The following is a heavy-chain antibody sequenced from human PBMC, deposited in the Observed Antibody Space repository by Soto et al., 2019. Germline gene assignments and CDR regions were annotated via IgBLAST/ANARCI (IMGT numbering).Heavy chain of an antibody. J-gene: IGHJ4*02. Sequence: PGGSLRLSCEASGFSFSRFGMNWVRQVPGKGLEWVASISSGSSGTWYADSVKGRFIISRDNAQNSLFLQMSTLRPEDTAMYYCARVAYWGPGTQVTVSS. CDR1: GFSFSRFG. CDR3: ARVAY. V-gene: IGHV3-21*01. CDR2: ISSGSSGT.